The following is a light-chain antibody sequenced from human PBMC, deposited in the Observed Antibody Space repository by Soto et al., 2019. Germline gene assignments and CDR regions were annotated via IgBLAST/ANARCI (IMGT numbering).Light chain of an antibody. CDR1: QSISSW. V-gene: IGKV1-5*01. J-gene: IGKJ1*01. Sequence: DIQMTQSPSTLSASVGDRVTITCRASQSISSWLAWYQQKPGKAPKLLIYDASSLESGVPSRLSGSGSGTEFTLTISSLQPDDFATYYCQQYNSYSLTWTFGQGTKVDIK. CDR2: DAS. CDR3: QQYNSYSLTWT.